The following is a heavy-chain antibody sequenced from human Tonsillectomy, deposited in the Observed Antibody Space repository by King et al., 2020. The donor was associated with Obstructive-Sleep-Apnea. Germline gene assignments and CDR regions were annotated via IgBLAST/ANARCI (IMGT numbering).Heavy chain of an antibody. CDR1: GFTFSSYG. V-gene: IGHV3-23*04. CDR2: INTRGTT. CDR3: VKEGGGSGVYWVDS. D-gene: IGHD3-10*01. Sequence: VQLVESGGGMVQPGGSLRLSCAASGFTFSSYGISWVRQAPGKGREWVSAINTRGTTFYEGSVGGRFSLSRDNSKVTVNLQVNSLGAEETAPYYCVKEGGGSGVYWVDSWGQGTLVTVSS. J-gene: IGHJ4*02.